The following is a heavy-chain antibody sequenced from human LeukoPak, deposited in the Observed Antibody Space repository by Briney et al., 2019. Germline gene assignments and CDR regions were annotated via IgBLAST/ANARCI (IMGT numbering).Heavy chain of an antibody. CDR2: IRSKANSYAT. Sequence: PGGSLKLSCAASGFTFSGSAMHWVRQASGKGLELVGRIRSKANSYATAYAASVKGRFTISRDDSKNTAYLQMNSLKPEDTAVYYCTRDWDLSTKQYKYYFDYWGQGTLVTVSS. CDR3: TRDWDLSTKQYKYYFDY. V-gene: IGHV3-73*01. CDR1: GFTFSGSA. J-gene: IGHJ4*02. D-gene: IGHD1-1*01.